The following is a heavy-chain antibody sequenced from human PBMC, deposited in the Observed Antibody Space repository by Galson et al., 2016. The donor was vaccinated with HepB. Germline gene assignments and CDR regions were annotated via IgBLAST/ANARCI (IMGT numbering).Heavy chain of an antibody. J-gene: IGHJ4*02. D-gene: IGHD5-24*01. CDR2: IYYGGST. CDR1: GGSINSYF. Sequence: SETLSLTCTVSGGSINSYFWSWIRQPPGQRLEWIGYIYYGGSTNYNPSLKSRVTISIDTSKNQFSLKLSSVTAADTAVYYCARGEGYNLYWGQGTLVTVSS. V-gene: IGHV4-59*08. CDR3: ARGEGYNLY.